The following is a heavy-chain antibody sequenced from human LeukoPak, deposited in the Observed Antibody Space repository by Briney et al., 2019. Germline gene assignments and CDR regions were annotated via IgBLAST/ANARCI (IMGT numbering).Heavy chain of an antibody. CDR3: ASDAGYCSGGSCPGYYFDY. CDR1: GFTISSYA. Sequence: GGSLRLSCPASGFTISSYAMHWVRPAPEKGLEYVSAISSNGSSTYYANSVKGRVTISRDNSKNTLYLQMGSLRAEDMAVYYCASDAGYCSGGSCPGYYFDYWGQGTLVTVSS. CDR2: ISSNGSST. V-gene: IGHV3-64*01. D-gene: IGHD2-15*01. J-gene: IGHJ4*02.